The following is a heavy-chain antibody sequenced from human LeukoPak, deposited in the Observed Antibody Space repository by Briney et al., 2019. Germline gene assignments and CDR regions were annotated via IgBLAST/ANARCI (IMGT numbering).Heavy chain of an antibody. CDR3: ARRGAVAGQGGAFDI. Sequence: GESLKISCKGSGYSFTSYWTGWVRQMPGKGLEWMGIIYPGDSDTRYSPSFQGQVTISADKSISTAYLQWSSLKASDTAMYYCARRGAVAGQGGAFDIWGQGTMVTVSS. V-gene: IGHV5-51*01. J-gene: IGHJ3*02. CDR1: GYSFTSYW. CDR2: IYPGDSDT. D-gene: IGHD6-19*01.